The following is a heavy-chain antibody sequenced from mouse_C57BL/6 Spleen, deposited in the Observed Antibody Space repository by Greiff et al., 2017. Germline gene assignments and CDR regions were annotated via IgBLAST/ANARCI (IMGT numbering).Heavy chain of an antibody. Sequence: EVHLVESGGGLVKPGGSLKLSCAASGFTFSDYGMHWVRQAPEKGLEWVAYISSGSSTIYYADTVKGRFTISRDNAKNTLFLQMTSLRSEDTAMYYCARPYCYGGSFYAMDYWGQGTSVTVSS. J-gene: IGHJ4*01. V-gene: IGHV5-17*01. CDR1: GFTFSDYG. D-gene: IGHD1-1*01. CDR3: ARPYCYGGSFYAMDY. CDR2: ISSGSSTI.